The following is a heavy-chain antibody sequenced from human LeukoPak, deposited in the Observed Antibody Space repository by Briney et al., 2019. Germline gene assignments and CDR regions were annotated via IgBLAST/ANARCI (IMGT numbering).Heavy chain of an antibody. CDR2: SSSSGSTI. V-gene: IGHV3-48*04. CDR1: GFSISSVS. CDR3: AELGITMIGGV. J-gene: IGHJ6*04. D-gene: IGHD3-10*02. Sequence: GGSLRLSCAASGFSISSVSMNWVRQAPGKGLEWVSYSSSSGSTIYYADSVKGRFTISRDNAKNSLYLQMNSLRAEDTAVYYCAELGITMIGGVWGKGTTVTISS.